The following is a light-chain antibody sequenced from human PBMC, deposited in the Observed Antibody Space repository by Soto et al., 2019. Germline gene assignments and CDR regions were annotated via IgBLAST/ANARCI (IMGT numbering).Light chain of an antibody. CDR1: SSNIGNNA. CDR3: AAWDDSLNGPYVV. V-gene: IGLV1-36*01. Sequence: QSVLTQPPSVSEAPRQRVTISCSGSSSNIGNNAVNWYQQLPGKAPKLLIYYDDLLPSGVSDRFSGSKSGTSASLAISGLQSEDEADYYCAAWDDSLNGPYVVFGGGTKLTVL. J-gene: IGLJ2*01. CDR2: YDD.